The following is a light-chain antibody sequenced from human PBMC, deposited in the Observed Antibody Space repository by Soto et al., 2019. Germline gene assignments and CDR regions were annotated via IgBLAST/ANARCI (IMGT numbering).Light chain of an antibody. CDR3: FSYAGSDTFV. CDR2: EII. CDR1: NSDVGSYNL. J-gene: IGLJ2*01. Sequence: QSALPQPASVSGSPGQSITISCSVANSDVGSYNLVSWYQQHPDKAPKRIIYEIIKRPSGLSNRFSGSKSDNTASMTISGLQAEDEADYYCFSYAGSDTFVFGGGTKLTVL. V-gene: IGLV2-23*02.